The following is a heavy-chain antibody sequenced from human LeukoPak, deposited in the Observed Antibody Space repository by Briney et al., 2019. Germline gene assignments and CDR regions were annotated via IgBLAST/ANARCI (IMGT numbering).Heavy chain of an antibody. CDR3: ARAMIVVIITTPGYFDL. Sequence: PSETLSLTCAVYGGSFSGYYWSWIHQPPGKGLEWIGEINHSGSTNYNPSLKSRVTISIDTSKNQFSLKLSSVTAADTAVYYCARAMIVVIITTPGYFDLWGRGALVTVSS. J-gene: IGHJ2*01. D-gene: IGHD3-22*01. CDR2: INHSGST. V-gene: IGHV4-34*01. CDR1: GGSFSGYY.